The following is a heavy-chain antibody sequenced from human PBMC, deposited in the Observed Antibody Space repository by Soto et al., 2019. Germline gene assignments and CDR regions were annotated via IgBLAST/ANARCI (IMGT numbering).Heavy chain of an antibody. CDR2: IRSKANSYAT. CDR1: GFTFSGSA. V-gene: IGHV3-73*01. Sequence: GGSLRLSCAASGFTFSGSAMHWVRQASGKGLEWVGRIRSKANSYATAYAASVKGRFTISRDDSKNTAYLQMNSLKTEDTAVYYCAAYSGSYYYWGQGTLVTVSS. CDR3: AAYSGSYYY. J-gene: IGHJ4*02. D-gene: IGHD1-26*01.